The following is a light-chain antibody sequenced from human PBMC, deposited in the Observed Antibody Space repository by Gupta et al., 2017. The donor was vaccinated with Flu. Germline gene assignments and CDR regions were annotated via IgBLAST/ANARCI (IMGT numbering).Light chain of an antibody. V-gene: IGLV4-69*01. CDR3: QTWCTGIRV. Sequence: QLMLTRSTSVSPSLEPSVTDTCTLSSGNTSSTIAWHQLQPDKGPRGLMKVNSDGNHSKGDGIPGRFSGYSSGAERHLIISSFQAEDEADYYCQTWCTGIRVFGGGTKVTVL. CDR1: SGNTSST. J-gene: IGLJ3*02. CDR2: VNSDGNH.